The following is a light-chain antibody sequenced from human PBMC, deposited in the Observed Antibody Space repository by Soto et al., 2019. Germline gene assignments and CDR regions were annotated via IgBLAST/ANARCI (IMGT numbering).Light chain of an antibody. CDR3: QHYNSYSEA. V-gene: IGKV1-5*03. CDR1: QTISSW. J-gene: IGKJ1*01. Sequence: DIQMTQSPSTLSGSVGDRVTITCRASQTISSWLAWYQQKPGKAPKLLIYKASTLNSGVPSRFSGSGSGTEFTLTISSLQPDDFATYYCQHYNSYSEAFGQGTNVDI. CDR2: KAS.